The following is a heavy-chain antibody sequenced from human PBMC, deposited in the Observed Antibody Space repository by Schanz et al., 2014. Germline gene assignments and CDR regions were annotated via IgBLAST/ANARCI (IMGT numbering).Heavy chain of an antibody. Sequence: EVQLVESGGGVVQFGRSLRLSCVASGFTFSSYGMHWVRQAPGKGLEWLSYIATSSSTRHYADSVKGRVTISRDNAKNSVSLQMRRLRVEDTAVYYCASGVHVSSLQKGLQFWGRGTLVIVSS. CDR3: ASGVHVSSLQKGLQF. D-gene: IGHD3-10*01. CDR2: IATSSSTR. V-gene: IGHV3-48*01. J-gene: IGHJ1*01. CDR1: GFTFSSYG.